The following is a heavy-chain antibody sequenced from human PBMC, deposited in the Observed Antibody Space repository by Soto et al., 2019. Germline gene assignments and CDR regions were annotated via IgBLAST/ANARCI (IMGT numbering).Heavy chain of an antibody. V-gene: IGHV1-18*04. CDR1: HATFTGYT. D-gene: IGHD4-17*01. CDR2: ISSLSGNT. CDR3: ARGTVTSGRWFGP. J-gene: IGHJ5*02. Sequence: QVHLVQSETEVKEPGASVTVSCKTSHATFTGYTINWVRQAPGQGLEWLGWISSLSGNTYYARDFQGRLTMTTNTSATKAYMELRSLRSDDTAVYFCARGTVTSGRWFGPWGQGTLVTVSS.